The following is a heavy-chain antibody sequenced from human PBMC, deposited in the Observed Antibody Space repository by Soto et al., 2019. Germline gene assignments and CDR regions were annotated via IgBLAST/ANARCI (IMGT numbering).Heavy chain of an antibody. V-gene: IGHV2-5*02. CDR3: AHLIEYYDSSGYPDNWFDP. D-gene: IGHD3-22*01. Sequence: SGPTLVNPTQTLTLTCTFSGFSLSTSGVGVGWIRQPPGKALEWLALIYWDDDKRYSPSLKSRLTITKDTSKNQVVLTMTNMDPVDTATYYCAHLIEYYDSSGYPDNWFDPWGQGTLVTVSS. J-gene: IGHJ5*02. CDR1: GFSLSTSGVG. CDR2: IYWDDDK.